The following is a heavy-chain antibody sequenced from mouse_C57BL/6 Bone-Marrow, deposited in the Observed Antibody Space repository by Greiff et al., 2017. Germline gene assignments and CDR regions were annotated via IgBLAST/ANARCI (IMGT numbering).Heavy chain of an antibody. CDR3: TSYYYGSSGAY. D-gene: IGHD1-1*01. CDR2: IDPENGDT. CDR1: GFNIKDDY. Sequence: VQLQQSGAELVRPGASVKLSCTASGFNIKDDYLHWVKQRPEQGLEWIGWIDPENGDTEYASKFQGKATITADTSSNTAYLQLSSLTSEDTAVYYCTSYYYGSSGAYWGQGTLVTVSA. J-gene: IGHJ3*01. V-gene: IGHV14-4*01.